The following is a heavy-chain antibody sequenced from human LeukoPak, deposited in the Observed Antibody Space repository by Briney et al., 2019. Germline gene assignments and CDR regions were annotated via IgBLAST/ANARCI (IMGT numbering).Heavy chain of an antibody. V-gene: IGHV4-59*01. D-gene: IGHD2-15*01. CDR1: GGSISSYY. J-gene: IGHJ6*02. CDR2: IYYSGST. CDR3: ARSGVVVAATPSYYYGMDV. Sequence: SETLSLTCTVSGGSISSYYWSWIRQPPGKGLEWIGYIYYSGSTNYNPSLKSRVTISVDTSKNQFSLKLSSVTAVDTAVYYCARSGVVVAATPSYYYGMDVWGQGTTVTVSS.